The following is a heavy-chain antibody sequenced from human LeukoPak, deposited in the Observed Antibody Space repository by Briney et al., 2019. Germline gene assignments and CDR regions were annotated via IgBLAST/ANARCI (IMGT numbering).Heavy chain of an antibody. CDR2: IYHSGST. CDR3: ARASSTSFDY. CDR1: GGSISSGGYS. V-gene: IGHV4-30-2*01. J-gene: IGHJ4*02. D-gene: IGHD2-2*01. Sequence: PSRTLSLTCAVSGGSISSGGYSWSWIWQPPGKGLEWIGYIYHSGSTYYNPSLKSRVTISVDRSKNQFSLKLSSVTAADTAVYYCARASSTSFDYWGQGTLVTVSS.